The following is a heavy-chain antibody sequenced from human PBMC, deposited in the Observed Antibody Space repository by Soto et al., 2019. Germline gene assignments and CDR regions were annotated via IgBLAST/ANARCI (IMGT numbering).Heavy chain of an antibody. V-gene: IGHV4-31*03. D-gene: IGHD6-6*01. Sequence: QVQLQEMGPGLVKTSQTLTITCTVSGDSVNSAYWSWIRQLPGKGLEWMGNIHHTGTTFYNKSLKSRVAISIDTSKPLFSLKMRSITSADTAVYYCARTDAYNSSFFDSWGQGTVVTVSS. CDR1: GDSVNSAY. CDR3: ARTDAYNSSFFDS. CDR2: IHHTGTT. J-gene: IGHJ4*02.